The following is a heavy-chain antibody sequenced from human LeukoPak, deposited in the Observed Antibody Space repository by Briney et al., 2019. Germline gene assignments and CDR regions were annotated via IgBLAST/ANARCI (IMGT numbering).Heavy chain of an antibody. Sequence: GGSLRLSCTASGFTFTDYAMSWVRQAPGEGLEWVSAISSDGGGYTYYADSVKGRFTISRVNSKNTLYLEMNSLRAEDTAVYYCAKDLTSGSGSYDYWGQGTLVTVSS. CDR1: GFTFTDYA. CDR2: ISSDGGGYT. CDR3: AKDLTSGSGSYDY. V-gene: IGHV3-23*01. D-gene: IGHD3-10*01. J-gene: IGHJ4*02.